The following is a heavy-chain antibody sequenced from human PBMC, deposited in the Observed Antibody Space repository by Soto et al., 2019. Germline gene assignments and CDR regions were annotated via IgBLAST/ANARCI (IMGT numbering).Heavy chain of an antibody. V-gene: IGHV5-51*01. CDR1: GYKVSTWHNFTSYW. D-gene: IGHD3-22*01. CDR2: IYPGDSDT. J-gene: IGHJ4*02. CDR3: AREDTSGYYFYDY. Sequence: PGESLKISCMGSGYKVSTWHNFTSYWIAWVRQMPGEGLEWMGIIYPGDSDTRYSPSFQGQVTISADKSISTAYLQWSSLKASDTATYYCAREDTSGYYFYDYWGQGTQVTVS.